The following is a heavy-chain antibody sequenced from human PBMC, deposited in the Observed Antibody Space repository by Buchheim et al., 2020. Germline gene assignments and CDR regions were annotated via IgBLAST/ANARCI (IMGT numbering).Heavy chain of an antibody. CDR1: GFTFSSYT. CDR2: IIGSGGST. J-gene: IGHJ4*02. Sequence: EVQLLESGGVLVQPGGSLRLSCAASGFTFSSYTMNWVRQAPGKGLEWVSTIIGSGGSTYYADSVKGRFTISRDNSKNTLYLHMNSLRVEDTAVYYCAKGTYSSGWHCLEYWGQGT. CDR3: AKGTYSSGWHCLEY. V-gene: IGHV3-23*01. D-gene: IGHD6-19*01.